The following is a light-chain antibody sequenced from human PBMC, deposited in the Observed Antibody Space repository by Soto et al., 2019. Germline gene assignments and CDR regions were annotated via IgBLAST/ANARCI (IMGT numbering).Light chain of an antibody. Sequence: QSALTQPASVSGSPGQSITISCAGTSSDIGGYDYVSWYQQHPGKAPKLIIFDVSNRPSGVSNRFSGSKSGNTASLTLSGLRAGDEAEYYCSSFTSSFTYVFGSGTKVTVL. CDR1: SSDIGGYDY. V-gene: IGLV2-14*03. CDR2: DVS. CDR3: SSFTSSFTYV. J-gene: IGLJ1*01.